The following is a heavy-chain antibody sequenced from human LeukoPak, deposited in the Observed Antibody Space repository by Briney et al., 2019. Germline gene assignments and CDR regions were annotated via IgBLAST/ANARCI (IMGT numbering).Heavy chain of an antibody. CDR3: ARGSSYYDFWSGYPSLSYGMDV. CDR1: GGSISSSSYY. J-gene: IGHJ6*02. Sequence: SETLSLTCTVSGGSISSSSYYWGWIRQPPGKGLEWIGSIYYSGSTYYNPSLKSRVTISVDTSKNQSSLKLSSVTAADTAVYYCARGSSYYDFWSGYPSLSYGMDVWGQGTTVTVSS. D-gene: IGHD3-3*01. V-gene: IGHV4-39*01. CDR2: IYYSGST.